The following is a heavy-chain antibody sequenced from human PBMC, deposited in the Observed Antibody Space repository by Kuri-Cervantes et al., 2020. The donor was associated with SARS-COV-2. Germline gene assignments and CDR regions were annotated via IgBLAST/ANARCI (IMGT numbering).Heavy chain of an antibody. CDR1: GFTFDDYA. J-gene: IGHJ4*02. CDR2: ISGDGGST. Sequence: LSLTCAASGFTFDDYAMHWVRQAPGKGLEWVSLISGDGGSTYYADSVKGRFTISRDNSKNSLYLQMNSLRTEDTALYYCAKDQGYYYDSSGYYYWGYFDYWGQGTLVTVSS. CDR3: AKDQGYYYDSSGYYYWGYFDY. D-gene: IGHD3-22*01. V-gene: IGHV3-43*02.